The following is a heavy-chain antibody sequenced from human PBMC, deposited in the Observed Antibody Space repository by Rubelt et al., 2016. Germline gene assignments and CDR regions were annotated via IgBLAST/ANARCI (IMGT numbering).Heavy chain of an antibody. CDR3: AKGGSIFGVVKFRAFDI. V-gene: IGHV3-48*04. J-gene: IGHJ3*02. CDR2: ISGDSRTI. Sequence: GKGLEWVSYISGDSRTIYYADSVKGRFTISRDSAKNSLYLQMNTLRAEDTAVYYCAKGGSIFGVVKFRAFDIWGQGTMVTVSS. D-gene: IGHD3-3*01.